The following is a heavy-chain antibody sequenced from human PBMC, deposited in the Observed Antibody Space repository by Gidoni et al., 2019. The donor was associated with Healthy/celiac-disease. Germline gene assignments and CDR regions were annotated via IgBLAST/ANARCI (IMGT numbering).Heavy chain of an antibody. CDR2: ISWNSGSI. D-gene: IGHD3-10*01. J-gene: IGHJ4*02. CDR1: CFTFADYA. CDR3: AKDSSPTSIKYYFDY. Sequence: EVQLVESGGGLVQPGRSLRLSCAASCFTFADYAMHWVRQAPGKGLEWVSGISWNSGSIGYADSVKGRFTISRDNAKNSLYLQMNSLRAEDTALYYCAKDSSPTSIKYYFDYWGQGTLVTVSS. V-gene: IGHV3-9*01.